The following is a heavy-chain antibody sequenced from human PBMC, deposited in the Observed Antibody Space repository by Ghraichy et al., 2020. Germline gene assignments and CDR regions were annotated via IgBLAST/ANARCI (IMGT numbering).Heavy chain of an antibody. D-gene: IGHD1-14*01. CDR3: VRSYKDGLRHFDY. J-gene: IGHJ4*02. CDR2: LNIDGTTV. V-gene: IGHV3-74*01. CDR1: GFSFTDYW. Sequence: GGSLRLSCAASGFSFTDYWMHWVRQTPGRGLEWVSHLNIDGTTVNYADSVKGRFTISRDNVKNTMYLQMISLTVEDTAVYYCVRSYKDGLRHFDYWGQGTLVTVSS.